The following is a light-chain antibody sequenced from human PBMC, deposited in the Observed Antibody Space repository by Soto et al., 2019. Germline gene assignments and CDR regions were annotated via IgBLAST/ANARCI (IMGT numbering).Light chain of an antibody. J-gene: IGKJ5*01. CDR1: QAIFTF. CDR3: QQGYSLPIT. Sequence: DIQVTQSPSSLSASVGDRVTLTCRSSQAIFTFLNWYQQKEGKAPRFLIYATSNLQSGVPSRFSGTGSGTEFTLTISSLQLEDFVTYFCQQGYSLPITFGQGTRLDIK. V-gene: IGKV1-39*01. CDR2: ATS.